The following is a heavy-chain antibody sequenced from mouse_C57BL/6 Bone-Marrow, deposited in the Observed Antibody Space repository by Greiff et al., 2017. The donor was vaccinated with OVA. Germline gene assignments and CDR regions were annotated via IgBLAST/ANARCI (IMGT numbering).Heavy chain of an antibody. Sequence: QVQLQQSGPELVRPGASVKISCKAPGYNFTSYWMQWVRQRTGQGLEWIGEIFPGSGSTYYNEKFKGKGTLTVDTSSTTAYMQLSSLTSEDSAFYFCARNHNYYGSSPSYWGQGTLVTVSA. CDR3: ARNHNYYGSSPSY. D-gene: IGHD1-1*01. CDR1: GYNFTSYW. J-gene: IGHJ3*01. V-gene: IGHV1-56*01. CDR2: IFPGSGST.